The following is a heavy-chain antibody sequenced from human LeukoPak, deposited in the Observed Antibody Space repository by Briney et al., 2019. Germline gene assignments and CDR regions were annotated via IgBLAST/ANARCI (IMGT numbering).Heavy chain of an antibody. CDR3: ARDGVEDKFGY. V-gene: IGHV1-69*01. Sequence: SVKVSCKASGGTFSSYAISWVRQAPGQGLEWMGGIIPIFGTANYAQKLQGRVTITADESTSTAYMGLSSLRSEDTAVYYCARDGVEDKFGYWGQGTLVTVSS. CDR1: GGTFSSYA. D-gene: IGHD3-3*01. J-gene: IGHJ4*02. CDR2: IIPIFGTA.